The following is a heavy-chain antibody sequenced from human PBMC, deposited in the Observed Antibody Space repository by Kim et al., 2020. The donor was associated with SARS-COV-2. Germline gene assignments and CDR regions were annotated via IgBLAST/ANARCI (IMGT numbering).Heavy chain of an antibody. CDR1: GGSISSGDYY. CDR2: IYYSGST. D-gene: IGHD3-3*01. J-gene: IGHJ4*02. V-gene: IGHV4-30-4*01. CDR3: ARTYYDFWSGYSIFPYYFDY. Sequence: SETLSLTCTVSGGSISSGDYYWSWIRQPPGKGLEWIGYIYYSGSTYYNPSLKSRVTISVDTSKNQFSLKLSSVTAADTAVYYCARTYYDFWSGYSIFPYYFDYWGQGTLVTVSS.